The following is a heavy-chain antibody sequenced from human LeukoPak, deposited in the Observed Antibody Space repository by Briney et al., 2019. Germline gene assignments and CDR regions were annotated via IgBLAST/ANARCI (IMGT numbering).Heavy chain of an antibody. CDR3: ARVEDVAAGTGAFDI. CDR2: INPSGGST. V-gene: IGHV1-46*01. J-gene: IGHJ3*02. CDR1: GYTFTSYY. D-gene: IGHD6-13*01. Sequence: ASVKVSCKASGYTFTSYYMYWVRQAPGQGLEWMGLINPSGGSTSYAQKFQGRVTMTRDTSTSTVYMELSSLRSEDTAVYYCARVEDVAAGTGAFDIWGQGTMVTVSS.